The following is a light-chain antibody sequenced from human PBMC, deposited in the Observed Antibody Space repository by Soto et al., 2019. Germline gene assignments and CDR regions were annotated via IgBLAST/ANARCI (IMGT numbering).Light chain of an antibody. CDR1: QSVSNN. J-gene: IGKJ1*01. V-gene: IGKV3-15*01. CDR3: QQYNDWPRT. Sequence: EIVMTQSPVTLSVSPGERATLSCRASQSVSNNLAWYQQILGQAPRLLIYGASTRAIGIPARFSGSGSGTEFTLTISSLQSEDFAVYYCQQYNDWPRTFGQGTKVDIK. CDR2: GAS.